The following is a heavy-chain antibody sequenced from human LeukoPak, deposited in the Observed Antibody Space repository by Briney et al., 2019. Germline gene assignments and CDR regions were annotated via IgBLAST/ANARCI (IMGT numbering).Heavy chain of an antibody. CDR1: GGSFSGYY. CDR2: INHSGST. V-gene: IGHV4-34*01. J-gene: IGHJ4*02. Sequence: SETLSLTCAVYGGSFSGYYWSWIRQPPGKGLEWIGEINHSGSTNYNPSLKSRVTISVDPSKNQFSLKLSSVTAADTAVYYCARHYCSGGSCYSNGFDYWGQGTLVTVSS. D-gene: IGHD2-15*01. CDR3: ARHYCSGGSCYSNGFDY.